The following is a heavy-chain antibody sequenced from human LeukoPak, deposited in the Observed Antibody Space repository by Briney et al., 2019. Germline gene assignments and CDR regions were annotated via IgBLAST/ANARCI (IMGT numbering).Heavy chain of an antibody. CDR1: GYTFTSYG. Sequence: ASVKVSCKASGYTFTSYGISWVRQAPGQGLEWMGWISAYNGNTNYAQKLQGRVTMTTDTSTSTAYMEPRSLRSDDTAVYYCASLRLYCSGGSCYPAEYGMDVWGQGTTVTVSS. CDR3: ASLRLYCSGGSCYPAEYGMDV. V-gene: IGHV1-18*01. D-gene: IGHD2-15*01. J-gene: IGHJ6*02. CDR2: ISAYNGNT.